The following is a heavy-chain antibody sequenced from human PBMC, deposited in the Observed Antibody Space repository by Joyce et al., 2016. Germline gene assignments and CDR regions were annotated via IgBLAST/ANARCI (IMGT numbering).Heavy chain of an antibody. CDR3: ARQVVATDDRGDYFDY. CDR2: VRCKNGDT. V-gene: IGHV1-18*04. Sequence: QVQLVQSGADVKKPGASVKVSCQTSGYTFTSYAVSWLRLAPGQGLEWMGWVRCKNGDTRYSKKFQGRVIMTTDTSTSMASMELRSLNSDDTGVYYCARQVVATDDRGDYFDYWGQGTLVIVSS. CDR1: GYTFTSYA. J-gene: IGHJ4*02. D-gene: IGHD2-15*01.